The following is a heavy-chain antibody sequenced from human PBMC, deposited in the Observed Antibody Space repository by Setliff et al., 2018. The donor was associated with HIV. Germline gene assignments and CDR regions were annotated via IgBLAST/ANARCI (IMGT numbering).Heavy chain of an antibody. J-gene: IGHJ4*02. D-gene: IGHD6-6*01. CDR1: GGSISSGTYY. V-gene: IGHV4-31*03. CDR3: ARGVLY. CDR2: ISYTGST. Sequence: SETLSLTCTVSGGSISSGTYYWSWIRQRPGEGLEWIGYISYTGSTYYNPSLKSRITISVDTSNNQFSLRLSSMTAADTAVYYCARGVLYWGQGTLVTVSS.